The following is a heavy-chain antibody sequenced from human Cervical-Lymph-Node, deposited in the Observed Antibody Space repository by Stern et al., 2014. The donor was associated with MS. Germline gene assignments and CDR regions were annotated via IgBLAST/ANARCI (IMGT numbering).Heavy chain of an antibody. Sequence: QMQLVQSGPGLVKPSETLSLTCTVSGGSITNYYWSWIRQPPGKGLEWIGHIYDSGSTNYNPSLKSRVTISVDTSKNQFSLKLSSVTAADTAVYYCARDKGMFSLWGQGTLVTVSS. J-gene: IGHJ4*01. CDR1: GGSITNYY. CDR2: IYDSGST. CDR3: ARDKGMFSL. D-gene: IGHD3-10*02. V-gene: IGHV4-59*01.